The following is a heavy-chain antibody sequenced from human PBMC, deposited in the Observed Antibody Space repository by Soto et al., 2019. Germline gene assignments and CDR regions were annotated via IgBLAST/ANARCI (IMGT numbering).Heavy chain of an antibody. J-gene: IGHJ6*02. D-gene: IGHD5-18*01. V-gene: IGHV5-51*01. CDR3: ASSGYSYGTYYYYGMDV. CDR2: IYPGDSDT. CDR1: GYIFTSYW. Sequence: VESLKISCKGSGYIFTSYWICCFLQMRVKVLEWMGIIYPGDSDTRYSPSFQGQVTISADKSISTAYLQWSSLKASDTAMYYCASSGYSYGTYYYYGMDVWGQGTTVTVSS.